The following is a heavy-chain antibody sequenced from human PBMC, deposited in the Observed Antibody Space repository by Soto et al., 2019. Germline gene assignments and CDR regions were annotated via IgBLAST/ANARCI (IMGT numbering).Heavy chain of an antibody. CDR3: ARGSYSSSWYMADNWFDP. V-gene: IGHV4-59*12. CDR2: IYYSGST. J-gene: IGHJ5*02. Sequence: SETLSLTCTVSGGSISSYYWSWIRQPPGKGLEWIGCIYYSGSTNNNPSLRSRVSMSIDTSKNKFSLKLSSVTAADTAVYYCARGSYSSSWYMADNWFDPWGQGTLVTVSS. D-gene: IGHD6-13*01. CDR1: GGSISSYY.